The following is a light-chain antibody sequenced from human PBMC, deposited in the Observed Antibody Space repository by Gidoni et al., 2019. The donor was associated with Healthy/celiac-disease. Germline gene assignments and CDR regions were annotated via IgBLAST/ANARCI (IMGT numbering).Light chain of an antibody. CDR2: DAS. V-gene: IGKV3-11*01. Sequence: EIVLTQSPATLSLSPGERATLSCRASQSVSSYLAWYQQKPGQAPRLLIYDASNRATGTPARFSGSGSVTDFTLTISSLEPEDFAVYYCQQRSNWPQITFGQGTRLEIK. CDR1: QSVSSY. CDR3: QQRSNWPQIT. J-gene: IGKJ5*01.